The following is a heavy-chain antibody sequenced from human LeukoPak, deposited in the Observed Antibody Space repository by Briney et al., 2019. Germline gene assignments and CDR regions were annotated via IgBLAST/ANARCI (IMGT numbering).Heavy chain of an antibody. J-gene: IGHJ4*02. CDR3: ARAYTELPPGY. CDR1: GFTFSNYA. D-gene: IGHD2-15*01. V-gene: IGHV3-7*01. CDR2: IKQDGNEK. Sequence: GGSLRLSCAASGFTFSNYAMSWVRQAPGKGLEWVANIKQDGNEKYYVDSVKGRFTISRDNSKNTLYLQMNSLRAEDTAVYYCARAYTELPPGYWGQGTLVTVSS.